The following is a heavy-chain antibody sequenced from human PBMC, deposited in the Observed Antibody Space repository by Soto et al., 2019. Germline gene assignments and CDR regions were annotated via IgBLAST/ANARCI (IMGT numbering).Heavy chain of an antibody. J-gene: IGHJ4*02. CDR2: IKSKTDDGTI. D-gene: IGHD2-2*01. Sequence: GGSLRLSCAVSGFSFRNAWMTWVRQAPGKGLEWVGRIKSKTDDGTIDYAAPVKGRFTISRDDSKKMLYLQMDSLKTEDTAAYYCTPDPALGHFDYWGQGTLVTVSS. CDR3: TPDPALGHFDY. V-gene: IGHV3-15*01. CDR1: GFSFRNAW.